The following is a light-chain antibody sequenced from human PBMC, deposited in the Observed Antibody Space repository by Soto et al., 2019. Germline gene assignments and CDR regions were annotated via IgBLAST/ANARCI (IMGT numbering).Light chain of an antibody. Sequence: DIVMTQSPDSLAVSLGERATINCKSSQSVLYSSNNKNYLAWYQQKPGQPPKLLIYWASTRESGVPDRFSCIGSGTDFTLTISSLQAEDVAVYYCQQYYSTPRTFGQGTKVEIK. CDR2: WAS. CDR3: QQYYSTPRT. J-gene: IGKJ1*01. CDR1: QSVLYSSNNKNY. V-gene: IGKV4-1*01.